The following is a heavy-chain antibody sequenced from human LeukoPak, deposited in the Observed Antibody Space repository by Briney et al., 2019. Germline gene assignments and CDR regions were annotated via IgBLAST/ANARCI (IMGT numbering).Heavy chain of an antibody. V-gene: IGHV3-53*01. Sequence: GGSLRLSCAASGFIVSSNYMTWVRQAPGKGLEWVSVIYSGGTTYYADSVKGRFTISRDNAKNSLYLQMNSLRAEDTAVYYCARDQRDIVVVPAAWGYYYGMDVWGQGTTVTVSS. D-gene: IGHD2-2*01. CDR1: GFIVSSNY. CDR2: IYSGGTT. CDR3: ARDQRDIVVVPAAWGYYYGMDV. J-gene: IGHJ6*02.